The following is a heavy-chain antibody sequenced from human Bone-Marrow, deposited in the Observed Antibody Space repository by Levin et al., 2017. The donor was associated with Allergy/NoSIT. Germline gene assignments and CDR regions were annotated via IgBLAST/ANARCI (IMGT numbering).Heavy chain of an antibody. J-gene: IGHJ5*02. CDR3: ARESAMVSTKWFDT. V-gene: IGHV1-2*02. CDR1: GYSFTYYY. CDR2: INPNSGET. D-gene: IGHD5/OR15-5a*01. Sequence: GASVKVSCKASGYSFTYYYIYWVRQTPGQGLEWLGSINPNSGETEYAQKFQGRVTLTRDTSVSTAYMVITSLRSDDTAVYYCARESAMVSTKWFDTWGQGTLVTVSS.